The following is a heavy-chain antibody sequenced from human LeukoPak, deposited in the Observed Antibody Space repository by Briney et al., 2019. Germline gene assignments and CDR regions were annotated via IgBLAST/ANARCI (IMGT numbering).Heavy chain of an antibody. CDR2: ISSSSSYI. CDR1: GFTFNSYS. Sequence: GGSLRLSCGGSGFTFNSYSMNWVRQAPGKGLEWVSSISSSSSYIYYADSVKGRFTISRDNAKNSLYLQMNSLRAEDTAVYYCARGSDSSGSKDYWGQGTLVTVSS. D-gene: IGHD3-22*01. J-gene: IGHJ4*02. CDR3: ARGSDSSGSKDY. V-gene: IGHV3-21*01.